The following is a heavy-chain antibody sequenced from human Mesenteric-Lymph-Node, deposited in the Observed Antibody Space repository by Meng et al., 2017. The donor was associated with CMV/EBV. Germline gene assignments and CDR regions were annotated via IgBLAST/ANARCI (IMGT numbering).Heavy chain of an antibody. V-gene: IGHV4-59*01. CDR2: IYYSGST. D-gene: IGHD2-15*01. CDR1: GGSISSYY. J-gene: IGHJ4*02. CDR3: ARNEETIIGWWGFDY. Sequence: SETLSLTCTVSGGSISSYYWSWIRQPPGKGLEWIGYIYYSGSTNYNPSLKSRVTISVDTSKNQFSLKLSSVTAADTAVYYCARNEETIIGWWGFDYWGQGTLVTVSS.